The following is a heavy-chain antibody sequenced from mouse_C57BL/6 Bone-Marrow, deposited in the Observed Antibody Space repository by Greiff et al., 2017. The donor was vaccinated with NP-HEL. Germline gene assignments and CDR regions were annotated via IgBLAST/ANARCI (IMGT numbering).Heavy chain of an antibody. CDR3: ARDGYYGAY. V-gene: IGHV1-26*01. D-gene: IGHD2-3*01. J-gene: IGHJ3*01. Sequence: EVKLQQSGPELVKPGASVKISCKASGYTFTDYYMNWVKQSHGKSLEWIGDINPNNGGTSYNQTFKGKATLTVDKSSSTAYMELRSLTSEDSAVYYCARDGYYGAYWGKGTLVTVSA. CDR1: GYTFTDYY. CDR2: INPNNGGT.